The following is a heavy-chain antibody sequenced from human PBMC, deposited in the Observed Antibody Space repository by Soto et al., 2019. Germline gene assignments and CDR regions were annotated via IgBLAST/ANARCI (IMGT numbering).Heavy chain of an antibody. J-gene: IGHJ4*02. CDR1: GFTFTGHY. CDR2: INPNSGGT. Sequence: QVQLEQSGAEVKKPGASVKVSCKASGFTFTGHYIHWVRQAPGQGLEWMGWINPNSGGTSYAQKFQGRFTMTRDTSITTAYMELSRLSSDDTAVYYCAKSGSFFMPSLGYFDYWGQGTLVTVSS. V-gene: IGHV1-2*02. D-gene: IGHD1-26*01. CDR3: AKSGSFFMPSLGYFDY.